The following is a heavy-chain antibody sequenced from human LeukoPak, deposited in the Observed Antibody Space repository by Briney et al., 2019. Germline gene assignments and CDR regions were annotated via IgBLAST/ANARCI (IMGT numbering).Heavy chain of an antibody. CDR3: ARDSPVAGYYYYYYMDV. Sequence: GGSLRLSCAASGFTFNNYWMSWVRQAPGKGLEWVANIKQDGSEKYYVDSVKGRFTISRDNAKNSLYLQMNSLRAEDTAVYYCARDSPVAGYYYYYYMDVWGKGTTVTVSS. D-gene: IGHD6-19*01. CDR1: GFTFNNYW. CDR2: IKQDGSEK. J-gene: IGHJ6*03. V-gene: IGHV3-7*01.